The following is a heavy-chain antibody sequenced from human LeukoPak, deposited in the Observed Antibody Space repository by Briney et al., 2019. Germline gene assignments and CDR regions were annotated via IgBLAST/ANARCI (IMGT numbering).Heavy chain of an antibody. CDR3: ARSHDHLWGNYPDY. CDR2: IHHDGRI. J-gene: IGHJ4*02. CDR1: GGSIDSTNW. V-gene: IGHV4/OR15-8*01. Sequence: SETLSLACDVSGGSIDSTNWWNWVRQPPGKGLEWIGEIHHDGRINYNPSLKSRVTLSVDKSKNQFSLRLNSVTAADTAMYYCARSHDHLWGNYPDYWGQGTLVTVSS. D-gene: IGHD3-16*02.